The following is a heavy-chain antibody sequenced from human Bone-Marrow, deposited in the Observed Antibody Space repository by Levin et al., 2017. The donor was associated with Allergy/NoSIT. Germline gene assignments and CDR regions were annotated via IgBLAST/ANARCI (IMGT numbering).Heavy chain of an antibody. D-gene: IGHD6-19*01. J-gene: IGHJ4*01. CDR2: ISSDGNKK. V-gene: IGHV3-30-3*01. CDR1: GFIFSSYA. Sequence: PGGSLRLSCGASGFIFSSYAMDWVRQAPGKGLEWVAVISSDGNKKYYADSVKGRFTISRDNSKNTVHLQMNSLRAEDTATYYCARGLLAGHKSLAFDSWGHGTLVTVSS. CDR3: ARGLLAGHKSLAFDS.